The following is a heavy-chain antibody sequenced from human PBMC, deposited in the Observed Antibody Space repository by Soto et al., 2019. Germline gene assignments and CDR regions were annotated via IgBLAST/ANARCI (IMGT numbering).Heavy chain of an antibody. CDR2: ISSSSSYI. Sequence: GGSLRLSCAASGFTFSSYSMNWVRQAPGKGLEWVSSISSSSSYIYYADSVKGRFTIPRDNAKNSRYLQMNSLRAEDTAVYYCARAPDYGDYAYYLDYWGRGSLVTVSS. V-gene: IGHV3-21*01. D-gene: IGHD4-17*01. J-gene: IGHJ4*02. CDR3: ARAPDYGDYAYYLDY. CDR1: GFTFSSYS.